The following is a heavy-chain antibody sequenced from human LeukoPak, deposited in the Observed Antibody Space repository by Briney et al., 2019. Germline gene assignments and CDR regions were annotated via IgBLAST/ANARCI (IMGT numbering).Heavy chain of an antibody. CDR3: ARVGNYGSGFDI. CDR1: GFTLSTYS. CDR2: IGYNGGDT. Sequence: HTGGSLRLSCAASGFTLSTYSMHWVRQAPGKGLEFVSAIGYNGGDTYYANSVKGRFTISRDISKNTLYLQMGSLRAEDMAVYYCARVGNYGSGFDIWGQGTMVTLSS. V-gene: IGHV3-64*01. D-gene: IGHD1-7*01. J-gene: IGHJ3*02.